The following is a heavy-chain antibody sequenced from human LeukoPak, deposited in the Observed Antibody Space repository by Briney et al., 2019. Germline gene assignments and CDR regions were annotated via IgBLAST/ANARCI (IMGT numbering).Heavy chain of an antibody. CDR3: ARFTRTYYDYVWGSYPPDY. CDR1: GFTFSSYS. D-gene: IGHD3-16*02. CDR2: ISSSSTI. V-gene: IGHV3-48*01. J-gene: IGHJ4*02. Sequence: GGSLRLSCAASGFTFSSYSMNWVRLAPGKGLEWVSYISSSSTIYYADSVKGRFTISRDNAKNSLYLQMNSLRAEDTAVYYCARFTRTYYDYVWGSYPPDYWGQGTLVTVSS.